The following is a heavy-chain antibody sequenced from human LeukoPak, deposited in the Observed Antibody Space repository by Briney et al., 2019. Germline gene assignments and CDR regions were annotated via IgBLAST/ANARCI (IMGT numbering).Heavy chain of an antibody. CDR1: GYSISSGYY. J-gene: IGHJ3*02. V-gene: IGHV4-38-2*02. CDR2: IYHSGST. CDR3: ARDAESYDLWSGYSFDI. Sequence: SEALSLTCAVSGYSISSGYYWGWIRQPPGKGLEWIGNIYHSGSTYYNPSLKSRVTMSVDTSNNQFSLKLSSVTAADTAVYYCARDAESYDLWSGYSFDIWGQGTMVTVSS. D-gene: IGHD3-3*01.